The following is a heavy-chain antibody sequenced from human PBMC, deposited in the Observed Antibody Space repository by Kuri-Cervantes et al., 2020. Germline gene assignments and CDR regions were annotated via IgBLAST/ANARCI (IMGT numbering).Heavy chain of an antibody. V-gene: IGHV3-74*01. CDR3: ARDQDYYFDY. CDR2: INSDVSST. Sequence: GEYLKISCAASGFTFSYYWMHWVRQAPGKGLVWVSRINSDVSSTSYADFVKGRFTISRDNAKNTLYLQMNSLRAEDTAVYYCARDQDYYFDYWGQGTLVTVSS. CDR1: GFTFSYYW. J-gene: IGHJ4*02. D-gene: IGHD3/OR15-3a*01.